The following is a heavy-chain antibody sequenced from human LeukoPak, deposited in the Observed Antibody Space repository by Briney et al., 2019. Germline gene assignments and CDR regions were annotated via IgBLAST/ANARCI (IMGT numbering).Heavy chain of an antibody. V-gene: IGHV1-2*02. CDR1: GYTFTGYY. CDR2: INPNSGGT. J-gene: IGHJ4*02. Sequence: ASVKVSCKASGYTFTGYYMHWVRQAPGQGLDWMGWINPNSGGTNYAQNFQGRVPMTRDTSISTAYMERSRLRSDDTAVYYCARLGAVAGTGTLGYWGQGNLVTVSS. CDR3: ARLGAVAGTGTLGY. D-gene: IGHD6-19*01.